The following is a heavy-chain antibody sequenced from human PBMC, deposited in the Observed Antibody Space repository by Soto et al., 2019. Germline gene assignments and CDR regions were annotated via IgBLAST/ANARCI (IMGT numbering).Heavy chain of an antibody. V-gene: IGHV3-74*01. D-gene: IGHD4-17*01. Sequence: EVQLVESGENLVQPGGSLRLSCAASGFTFSSYWIHWVRQAPGKGLVWVSRIKGDEITTNYADSVKGRFTISRDNAKNTVFLQMHSLRAEDTALYYCARGLYGAYGQDFWGQGIPVTVSS. J-gene: IGHJ1*01. CDR3: ARGLYGAYGQDF. CDR2: IKGDEITT. CDR1: GFTFSSYW.